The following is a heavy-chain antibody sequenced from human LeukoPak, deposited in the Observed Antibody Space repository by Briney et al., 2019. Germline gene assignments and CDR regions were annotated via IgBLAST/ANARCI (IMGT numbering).Heavy chain of an antibody. J-gene: IGHJ6*03. CDR1: GYTFTSYT. V-gene: IGHV1-3*03. Sequence: EASVKVSCKASGYTFTSYTIHWVRQAPGQRLEWMGWINAGNGNRKYSQEFQDRVTITRDTSASTAYMELSSLRSEDMAVYYCARARYETRIWPKSRYDYYHYMDVWGKGTTVTVSS. CDR3: ARARYETRIWPKSRYDYYHYMDV. D-gene: IGHD3-3*01. CDR2: INAGNGNR.